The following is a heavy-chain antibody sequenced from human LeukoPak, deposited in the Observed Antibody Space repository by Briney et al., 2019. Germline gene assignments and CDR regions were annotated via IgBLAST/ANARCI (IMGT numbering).Heavy chain of an antibody. Sequence: SETLSLTCAVYGGSFSGYYWSWIRQPPGKGLEWIGEINHSGSTNYNPSLKSRVTISVDTSKNQFSLKLSSVTAADTAVYYCARLGSGMTSSDAFDIWGQGTMVTVSS. D-gene: IGHD1-1*01. CDR1: GGSFSGYY. J-gene: IGHJ3*02. CDR2: INHSGST. V-gene: IGHV4-34*01. CDR3: ARLGSGMTSSDAFDI.